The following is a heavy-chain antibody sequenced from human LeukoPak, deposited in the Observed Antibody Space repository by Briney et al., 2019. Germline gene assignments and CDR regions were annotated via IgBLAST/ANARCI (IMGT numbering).Heavy chain of an antibody. J-gene: IGHJ4*02. D-gene: IGHD3-10*01. CDR3: ARTRAPYYYGAGSPDF. Sequence: ASVKVTCKASGYTFTSYAMNWVRQAPGQGLEWMGWINTNTGSPRYAQDFTGRFVFSLDTSLSTTYLQISSLKSEDTAIYYCARTRAPYYYGAGSPDFWGQGTLVTVSS. CDR2: INTNTGSP. CDR1: GYTFTSYA. V-gene: IGHV7-4-1*02.